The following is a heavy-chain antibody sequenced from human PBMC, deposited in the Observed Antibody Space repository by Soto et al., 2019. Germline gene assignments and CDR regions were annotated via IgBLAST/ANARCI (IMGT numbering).Heavy chain of an antibody. J-gene: IGHJ4*02. Sequence: GGARRLSCGASGGPLSRHGMPWVRHTPGKGLVWVSRINSDGSTTTYADSVKGRFAISRDNAKNTLYLQMSSLRAEDTAVYYCARGASSAWYVDYWGQGTLVTVSS. CDR2: INSDGSTT. CDR3: ARGASSAWYVDY. V-gene: IGHV3-74*01. CDR1: GGPLSRHG. D-gene: IGHD6-19*01.